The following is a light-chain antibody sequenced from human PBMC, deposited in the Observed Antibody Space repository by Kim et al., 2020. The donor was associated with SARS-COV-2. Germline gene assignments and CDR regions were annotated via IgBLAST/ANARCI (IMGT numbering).Light chain of an antibody. CDR2: GKN. Sequence: SSELTQDPAVSVALGQTVRITCQGDSLRSYYASWYQQKPGQAPVLVIYGKNNRPSGIPDPFSGSSSGNTASLTITGAQAEDEADYYCNSRDSSGNHLVFGGGTQLNVL. J-gene: IGLJ2*01. CDR1: SLRSYY. V-gene: IGLV3-19*01. CDR3: NSRDSSGNHLV.